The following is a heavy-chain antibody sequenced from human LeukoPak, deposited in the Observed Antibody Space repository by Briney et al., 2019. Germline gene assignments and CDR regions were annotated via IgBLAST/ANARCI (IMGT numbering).Heavy chain of an antibody. V-gene: IGHV4-4*07. J-gene: IGHJ4*02. D-gene: IGHD2-21*02. CDR1: GGSISSYF. CDR2: MYTSGST. Sequence: SETLSLTCTVSGGSISSYFWSWIRQPAGKGLEWIGRMYTSGSTNCNPSLKSRVIMSVDTSKNQFSPNLSSVTAADTAVYYCARDLIETYCDGDCHPTLFDYWGQGTLVTVSS. CDR3: ARDLIETYCDGDCHPTLFDY.